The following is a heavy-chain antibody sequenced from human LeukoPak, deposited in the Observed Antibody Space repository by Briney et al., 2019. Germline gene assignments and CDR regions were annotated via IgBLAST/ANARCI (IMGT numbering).Heavy chain of an antibody. Sequence: PGGSLRLSCAASGFTVSSNYMSWVRQAPGKGLEWVSVIYSDGNTYYADSVKGRFTISRDKSKNTLYLQTNSLRAEDTAVYYCARGDDVLTGYPQYYFDYWGQGTLVTVSS. D-gene: IGHD3-9*01. J-gene: IGHJ4*02. V-gene: IGHV3-66*01. CDR1: GFTVSSNY. CDR2: IYSDGNT. CDR3: ARGDDVLTGYPQYYFDY.